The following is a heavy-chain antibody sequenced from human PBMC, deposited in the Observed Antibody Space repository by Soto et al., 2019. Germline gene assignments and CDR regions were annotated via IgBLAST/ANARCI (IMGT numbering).Heavy chain of an antibody. Sequence: GGSLRLSCAASGLTFSNAWMSWVRQAPGKGLEWVGRIKGKTDGGTTDYAAPVKGRFTISRDDSKNTLYLQMNSLKTEDTAVYYCTTPYSSGWFGSPRYYWGQGTLVTVSS. CDR1: GLTFSNAW. CDR3: TTPYSSGWFGSPRYY. V-gene: IGHV3-15*01. J-gene: IGHJ4*02. D-gene: IGHD6-19*01. CDR2: IKGKTDGGTT.